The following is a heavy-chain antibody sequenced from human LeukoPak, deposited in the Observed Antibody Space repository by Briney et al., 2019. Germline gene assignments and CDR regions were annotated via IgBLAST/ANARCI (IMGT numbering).Heavy chain of an antibody. Sequence: GGSLRLSCAASGFTFSNAWMSWVRQAPGKGLEWVGRIKSKTDGGTTDYAAPVKGRFTISRDVSKNTLHLQMNSLKTEDTAVYYCTTEMATTESDYWGQGTLVTVSS. CDR1: GFTFSNAW. CDR3: TTEMATTESDY. CDR2: IKSKTDGGTT. J-gene: IGHJ4*02. V-gene: IGHV3-15*01. D-gene: IGHD5-12*01.